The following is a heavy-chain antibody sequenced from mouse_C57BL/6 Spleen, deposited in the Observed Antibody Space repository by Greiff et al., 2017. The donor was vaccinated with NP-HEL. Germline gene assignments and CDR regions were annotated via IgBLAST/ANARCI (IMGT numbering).Heavy chain of an antibody. CDR2: ISYDGSN. Sequence: EVQLVESGPGLVKPSQSLSLTCSVTGYSITSGYYWNWIRQFPGNKLEWMGYISYDGSNNYNPSLKNRISITRDTSKNQFFLKLNSVTTEDTATYYCARVPYDYGEAMDYWGQGTSVTVSS. CDR1: GYSITSGYY. D-gene: IGHD2-4*01. V-gene: IGHV3-6*01. J-gene: IGHJ4*01. CDR3: ARVPYDYGEAMDY.